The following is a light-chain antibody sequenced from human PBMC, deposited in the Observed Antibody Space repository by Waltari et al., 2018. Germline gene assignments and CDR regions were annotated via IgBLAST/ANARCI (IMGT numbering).Light chain of an antibody. V-gene: IGKV3-15*01. CDR1: QSVSSN. CDR2: GAY. CDR3: QQYNNWPVT. J-gene: IGKJ5*01. Sequence: EIVLTQSPATLSVSPGERATLSSRASQSVSSNLAWYQQKPGQAPRLLIYGAYTRATGIPARFSGSGSGTEFTLTISSLQSEDFAVYYCQQYNNWPVTFGQGTRLEIK.